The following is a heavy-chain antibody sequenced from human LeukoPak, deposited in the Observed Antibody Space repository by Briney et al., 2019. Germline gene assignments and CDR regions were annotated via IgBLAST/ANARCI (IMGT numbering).Heavy chain of an antibody. CDR3: VRGGGLLNLGYYCMDV. D-gene: IGHD3-16*01. CDR2: IYYSGST. CDR1: GDSISSDIYY. J-gene: IGHJ6*03. Sequence: SETLSLTCTVSGDSISSDIYYWCWVRQPPGKGLEWIGIIYYSGSTSYKPSLRSRVTISVDSSKNQFSLKVTSVTAADTGVYYCVRGGGLLNLGYYCMDVWGTGTTVTVSS. V-gene: IGHV4-39*01.